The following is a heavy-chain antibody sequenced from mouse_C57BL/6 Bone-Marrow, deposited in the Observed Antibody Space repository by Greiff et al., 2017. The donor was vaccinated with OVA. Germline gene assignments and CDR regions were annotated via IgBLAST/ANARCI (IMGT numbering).Heavy chain of an antibody. CDR1: GYTFTSYW. CDR3: AFITTVYV. Sequence: VQLQQSGPELVKPGASVKISCKASGYTFTSYWMHWVKQRPGQGLEWIGYINPSSGYTTYNQKFKDKATLTADKSSSTAYMQLSSLTYEDSAVYYCAFITTVYVWGTGTTVTVSS. J-gene: IGHJ1*03. D-gene: IGHD1-1*01. CDR2: INPSSGYT. V-gene: IGHV1-7*01.